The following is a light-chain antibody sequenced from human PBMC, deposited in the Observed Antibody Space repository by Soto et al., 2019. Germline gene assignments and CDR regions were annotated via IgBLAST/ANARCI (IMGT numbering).Light chain of an antibody. CDR1: ESISGW. CDR2: KAS. Sequence: DIQMTQFPSTLSASVGDRVTITCRASESISGWLGGYQQKPGKAPKILIYKASTLQSGVPSRFPGSGSGKEFTLTISSLQPDDFATYYCQHYSVFPLTFGGGTKVEIK. CDR3: QHYSVFPLT. J-gene: IGKJ4*01. V-gene: IGKV1-5*03.